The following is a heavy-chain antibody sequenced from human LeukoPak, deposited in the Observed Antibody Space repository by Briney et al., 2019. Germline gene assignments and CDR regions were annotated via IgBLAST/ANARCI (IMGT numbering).Heavy chain of an antibody. CDR3: ATEIRFLEWLLVGPRGPSNWFDP. Sequence: GATVKISCKASGYTFTDYYMHWVQQAPGKGLEWMGRVDPEDGETIYAEKFQGRVTITEDTSTDTAYMELSSLRSEDTAVYYCATEIRFLEWLLVGPRGPSNWFDPWGQGTLVTVSS. CDR1: GYTFTDYY. J-gene: IGHJ5*02. CDR2: VDPEDGET. V-gene: IGHV1-69-2*01. D-gene: IGHD3-3*01.